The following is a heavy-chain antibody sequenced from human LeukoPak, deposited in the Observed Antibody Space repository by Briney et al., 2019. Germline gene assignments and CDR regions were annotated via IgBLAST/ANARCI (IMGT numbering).Heavy chain of an antibody. J-gene: IGHJ6*02. V-gene: IGHV4-59*01. D-gene: IGHD4-17*01. Sequence: SETPSLTCTVSGGSISSYYWNWIRQPPGKGLEWIGYISYSGNTNYNPSLKSRVTMSVDTSKNRFSLKLSSVTAADTAVYYCAREDYGDYLSDYYYYGMDVWGQGTTVTVSS. CDR3: AREDYGDYLSDYYYYGMDV. CDR2: ISYSGNT. CDR1: GGSISSYY.